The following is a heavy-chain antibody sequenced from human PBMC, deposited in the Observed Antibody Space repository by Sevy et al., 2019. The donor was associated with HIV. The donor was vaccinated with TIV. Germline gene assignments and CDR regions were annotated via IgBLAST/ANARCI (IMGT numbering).Heavy chain of an antibody. J-gene: IGHJ4*02. CDR1: GYSFSNYW. D-gene: IGHD1-1*01. Sequence: GESLKISCKGSGYSFSNYWIGWVRQMPGKGLEWRGIIYPGDSDSRYSPSFQGQVTTSVDKSISTAYLQWSSLKASDTAMYYCARYGNNAFDYWGQGTLVTVSS. CDR2: IYPGDSDS. CDR3: ARYGNNAFDY. V-gene: IGHV5-51*01.